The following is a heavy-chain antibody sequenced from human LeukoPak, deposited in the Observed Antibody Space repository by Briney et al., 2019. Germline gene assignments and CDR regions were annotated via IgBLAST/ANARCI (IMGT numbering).Heavy chain of an antibody. J-gene: IGHJ4*02. CDR1: GFSIGSSW. CDR3: ARDPAWGAIDY. D-gene: IGHD7-27*01. V-gene: IGHV3-7*01. Sequence: PGGSLSLSCAVSGFSIGSSWMSWVHQTPGKGLEWVADMNEDGSGTYYVDSVKGRFTVSRDNAQNSVYLQMNSLRVEDTGVYYCARDPAWGAIDYWGQGTLVTVSS. CDR2: MNEDGSGT.